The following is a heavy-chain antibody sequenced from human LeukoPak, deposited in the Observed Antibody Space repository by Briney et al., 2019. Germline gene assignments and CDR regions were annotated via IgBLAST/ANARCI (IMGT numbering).Heavy chain of an antibody. V-gene: IGHV4-30-4*07. CDR3: ARDLYGDGSYFDP. CDR1: GGSISSGGYS. CDR2: IYYSGST. D-gene: IGHD4-17*01. J-gene: IGHJ5*02. Sequence: SQTLSLTCAVSGGSISSGGYSWSWIRQPPGKGLEWIGYIYYSGSTYYNPSLKSRVTISADTSKNQFSLILSSVTAADTALYYCARDLYGDGSYFDPWGQGTLVTVSS.